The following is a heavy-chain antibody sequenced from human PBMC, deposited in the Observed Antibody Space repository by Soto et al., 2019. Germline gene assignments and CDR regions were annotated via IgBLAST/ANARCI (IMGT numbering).Heavy chain of an antibody. V-gene: IGHV2-5*02. D-gene: IGHD2-15*01. CDR1: GFSLSTSGVG. Sequence: QITLKESGPTLMKPTQTLTLTCTFSGFSLSTSGVGVGWIRQPPGKALEWLALIYWDDDKRYSPSLTSRLTITKDTSKNQVVLTMTNMDPVDTATYYCAHVSVVVANYGMDVWGQGTTVTVSS. J-gene: IGHJ6*02. CDR2: IYWDDDK. CDR3: AHVSVVVANYGMDV.